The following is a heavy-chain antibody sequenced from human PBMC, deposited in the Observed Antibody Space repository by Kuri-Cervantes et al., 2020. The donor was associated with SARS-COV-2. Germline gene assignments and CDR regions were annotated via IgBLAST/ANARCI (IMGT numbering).Heavy chain of an antibody. V-gene: IGHV1-24*01. CDR1: GYTLTELS. Sequence: ASVKVSCKVSGYTLTELSMHWARQAPGKGLEWMGGFDPEDGETIYAQKFQGRVTMTRNTSISTAYMELSSLRSEDTAVYYCARGSELEPSYYYYYYMDVWGKGTTVTVSS. CDR2: FDPEDGET. J-gene: IGHJ6*03. CDR3: ARGSELEPSYYYYYYMDV. D-gene: IGHD1-1*01.